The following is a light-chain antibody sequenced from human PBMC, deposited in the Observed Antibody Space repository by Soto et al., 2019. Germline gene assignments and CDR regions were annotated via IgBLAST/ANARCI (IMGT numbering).Light chain of an antibody. CDR3: QQYNSYFWT. Sequence: DIQMTQSPSTLSASVGDRVTITCRASQTIDSWLAWYQQRPGKPPNLLIYKASTLASGVPSRFSGSGSGTEFTLTISGLQPDDFATYYCQQYNSYFWTFGQGTKVDIK. J-gene: IGKJ1*01. CDR1: QTIDSW. V-gene: IGKV1-5*03. CDR2: KAS.